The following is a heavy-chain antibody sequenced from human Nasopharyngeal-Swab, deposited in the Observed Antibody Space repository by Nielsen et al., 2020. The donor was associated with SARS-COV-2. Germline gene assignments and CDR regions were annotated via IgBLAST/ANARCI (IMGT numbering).Heavy chain of an antibody. CDR3: ARGTSIAVPEPPYYYGMDV. D-gene: IGHD6-19*01. CDR1: GGTFSSYA. Sequence: SAGKVSCKASGGTFSSYAISWVRQAPGQGREWMGGIIPIFGTANYAQKFQGRVTITADESTSTAYMELSSLRSEDTAVYYCARGTSIAVPEPPYYYGMDVWGQGTTVTVSS. CDR2: IIPIFGTA. J-gene: IGHJ6*02. V-gene: IGHV1-69*13.